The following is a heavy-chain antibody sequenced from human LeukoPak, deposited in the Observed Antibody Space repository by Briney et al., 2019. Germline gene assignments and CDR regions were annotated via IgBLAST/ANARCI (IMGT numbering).Heavy chain of an antibody. V-gene: IGHV4-39*07. D-gene: IGHD3-10*01. Sequence: SETLSLTCTVSGGSISSSSYYWGWIRQPPGKGLEWIGSIYYSGSTYYNPSLKSRVTISVDTSKNQFSLKLSSVTAADTAVYYCARDEMVPYYYGSGSYYNYWGQGTLVTVSS. CDR2: IYYSGST. CDR3: ARDEMVPYYYGSGSYYNY. CDR1: GGSISSSSYY. J-gene: IGHJ4*02.